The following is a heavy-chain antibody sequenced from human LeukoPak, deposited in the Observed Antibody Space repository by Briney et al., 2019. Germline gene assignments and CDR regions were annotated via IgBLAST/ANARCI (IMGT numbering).Heavy chain of an antibody. V-gene: IGHV5-51*01. Sequence: GESLKISCKGSGYSFTRYWIGWVRQMPGKGLEWMGIIYPGDADTRYSPSFQGQVTISADKSISTAYLQWSSLKASDTAMYYCARLNYYDSSGYPHLLGMDVWGQGTTVTVSS. CDR3: ARLNYYDSSGYPHLLGMDV. J-gene: IGHJ6*02. D-gene: IGHD3-22*01. CDR2: IYPGDADT. CDR1: GYSFTRYW.